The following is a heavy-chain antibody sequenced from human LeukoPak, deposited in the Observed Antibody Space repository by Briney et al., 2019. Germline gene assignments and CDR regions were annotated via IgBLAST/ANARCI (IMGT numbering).Heavy chain of an antibody. J-gene: IGHJ3*02. D-gene: IGHD2-2*02. CDR3: ARETPCSSTSCYIVTDAFDI. Sequence: GASVKVSCNAAGGTFSSYAISWVRQAPGQGLEWMGRIIPILGIANYAQKFQGRVTITADKSTSTAYMEMSSLRSEDTAVYYCARETPCSSTSCYIVTDAFDIWGQGTMVTVSS. CDR2: IIPILGIA. V-gene: IGHV1-69*04. CDR1: GGTFSSYA.